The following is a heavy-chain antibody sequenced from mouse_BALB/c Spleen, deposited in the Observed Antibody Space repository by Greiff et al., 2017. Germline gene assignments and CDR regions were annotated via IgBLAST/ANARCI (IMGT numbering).Heavy chain of an antibody. CDR1: GFTFSDYY. D-gene: IGHD1-1*01. CDR3: AGGITTDPMDY. Sequence: EVQLVESGGGLVKPGGSLKISCAASGFTFSDYYVYWVRQTPEKRLEWVGTISDGGSYTYYPDSVKGRFTISRDNAKNNLYLQMSSLKSEDTDMYYSAGGITTDPMDYWGQGTSVTVSS. V-gene: IGHV5-4*02. J-gene: IGHJ4*01. CDR2: ISDGGSYT.